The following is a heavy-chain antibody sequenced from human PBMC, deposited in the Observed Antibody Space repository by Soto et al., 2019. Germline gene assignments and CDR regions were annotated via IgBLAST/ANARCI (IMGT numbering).Heavy chain of an antibody. CDR2: INPSGGST. CDR3: ARTREIDAFDI. J-gene: IGHJ3*02. V-gene: IGHV1-46*01. CDR1: GYTFTIYY. Sequence: ASVKVSCKASGYTFTIYYMLWVRQAPGQGLEWMGIINPSGGSTSYAQKFQGRVTMTRDTSTSTVYMELSSLRSEDTAVYYCARTREIDAFDIWGQGTMVTVSS.